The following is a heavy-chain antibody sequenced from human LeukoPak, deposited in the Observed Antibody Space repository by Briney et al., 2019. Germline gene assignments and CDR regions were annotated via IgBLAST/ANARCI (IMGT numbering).Heavy chain of an antibody. Sequence: SETPSLTCTVPVGSISSYYWSWIRQPPGKGLEWIGYIYYSGSTNYSPSLKSRVTTSVDTSKNQFSVKLRSVTAADTAVYYCATSSYNTRDDAFDIWGQGTMVTVSS. D-gene: IGHD1-14*01. V-gene: IGHV4-59*08. CDR2: IYYSGST. CDR1: VGSISSYY. CDR3: ATSSYNTRDDAFDI. J-gene: IGHJ3*02.